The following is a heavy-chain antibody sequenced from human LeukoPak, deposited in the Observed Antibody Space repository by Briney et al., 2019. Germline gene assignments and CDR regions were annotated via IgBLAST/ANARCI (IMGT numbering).Heavy chain of an antibody. D-gene: IGHD3-3*01. CDR1: GGSISSGDYY. CDR3: ARGSPDEYYDYNTYYYYGMDV. Sequence: SQTLSLTCTVSGGSISSGDYYWSWIRQPPGKGLEWIGYIYYSGSTYYNPSLKSRVTLSVDTSKNQFSLKLSSVTAADTAVYYCARGSPDEYYDYNTYYYYGMDVWGQGTTVTVSS. V-gene: IGHV4-30-4*01. CDR2: IYYSGST. J-gene: IGHJ6*02.